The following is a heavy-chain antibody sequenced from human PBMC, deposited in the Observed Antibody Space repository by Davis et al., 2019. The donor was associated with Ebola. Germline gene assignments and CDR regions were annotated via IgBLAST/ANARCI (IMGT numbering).Heavy chain of an antibody. CDR2: IYYSGST. CDR3: ASDLA. D-gene: IGHD3-3*02. V-gene: IGHV4-39*01. J-gene: IGHJ4*02. CDR1: GGSISSSSYY. Sequence: MPGGSLRLSCTVSGGSISSSSYYWGWIRQPPGKGLEWIGSIYYSGSTYYNLSLKSRVTISVDTSKNQFSLKLNSVTAADTAVYYCASDLAWGQGTLVTVSS.